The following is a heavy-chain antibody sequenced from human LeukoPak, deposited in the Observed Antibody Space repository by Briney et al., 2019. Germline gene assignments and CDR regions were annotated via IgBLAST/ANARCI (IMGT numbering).Heavy chain of an antibody. CDR1: GSSFNTYW. CDR3: ARGPRGSNWFDP. D-gene: IGHD2-15*01. Sequence: PGESLKISCKGSGSSFNTYWVAWVRQMPGKGLEWMGIIYPGDSDARYSPSFQGQVTISADRSITTAYLQWSSLKASDTAIYYCARGPRGSNWFDPWGQGTLVTVSS. CDR2: IYPGDSDA. J-gene: IGHJ5*02. V-gene: IGHV5-51*01.